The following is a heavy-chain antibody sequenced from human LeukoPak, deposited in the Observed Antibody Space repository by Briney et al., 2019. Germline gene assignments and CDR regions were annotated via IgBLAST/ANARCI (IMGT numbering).Heavy chain of an antibody. J-gene: IGHJ4*02. D-gene: IGHD6-19*01. CDR3: ARDVAGPFDY. V-gene: IGHV3-21*01. CDR1: GFTFSSYA. Sequence: GGSLRLSCAASGFTFSSYAMSWVRQAPGKGLEWVSSISSSGRYIYYTDSVKGRFTISRDNAENSLYLQMNSLRAEDTAVYFCARDVAGPFDYWGQGTLVTVSS. CDR2: ISSSGRYI.